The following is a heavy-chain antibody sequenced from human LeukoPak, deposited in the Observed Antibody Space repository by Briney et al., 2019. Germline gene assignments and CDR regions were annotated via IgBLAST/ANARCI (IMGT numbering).Heavy chain of an antibody. Sequence: GGSLRLSCAASGFTFSSYWMHWVRQVPGKGLVWVARINPGGSSITYADSVKGRFTISRDNAKNTLYLQMDSLRAEDTGVYYCARSNQADDYWGKGTLVTVPS. J-gene: IGHJ4*02. CDR1: GFTFSSYW. V-gene: IGHV3-74*01. CDR3: ARSNQADDY. CDR2: INPGGSSI. D-gene: IGHD1-14*01.